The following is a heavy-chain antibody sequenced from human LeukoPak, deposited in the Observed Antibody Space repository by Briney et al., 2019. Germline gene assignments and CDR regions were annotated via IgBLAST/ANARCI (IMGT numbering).Heavy chain of an antibody. V-gene: IGHV4-59*08. D-gene: IGHD1-26*01. CDR2: FSYSGST. Sequence: SETLSLTCTVSGDSIGSSHWSWIRQPPGKGLQWLGFFSYSGSTTYNPSLQSRVTISGDTSKNQFSLKLSSVTAADTAVYYCARSGSYSDAFDIWGQGTMVTVSS. J-gene: IGHJ3*02. CDR3: ARSGSYSDAFDI. CDR1: GDSIGSSH.